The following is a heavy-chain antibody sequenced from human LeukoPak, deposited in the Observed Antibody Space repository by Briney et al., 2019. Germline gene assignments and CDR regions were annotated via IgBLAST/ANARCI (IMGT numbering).Heavy chain of an antibody. J-gene: IGHJ4*02. CDR3: ARYLPSYSYGPRYFDY. CDR1: GFTFSSYW. V-gene: IGHV3-7*01. CDR2: IKQDGSEK. D-gene: IGHD5-18*01. Sequence: PGGSLRLSCAASGFTFSSYWMSWVRQAPGKGLEWVANIKQDGSEKYYVDSVKGRSTISRDNAKNSLYLQMNSLRAEDTAVYYCARYLPSYSYGPRYFDYWGQGTLVTVSS.